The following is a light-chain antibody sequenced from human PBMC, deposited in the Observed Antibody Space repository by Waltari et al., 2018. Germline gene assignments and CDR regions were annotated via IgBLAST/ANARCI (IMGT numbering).Light chain of an antibody. CDR1: QSVGSSS. CDR3: QQHGTLPAT. CDR2: RAS. V-gene: IGKV3-20*01. Sequence: EIVLTQSPGTASLSPGERATLSCRASQSVGSSSLAWYQQNPGQAPRPGISRASRRATGSPDRFSGSGSGTDFSLTISRLEPEDFAVYYCQQHGTLPATFGQGTKVEIK. J-gene: IGKJ1*01.